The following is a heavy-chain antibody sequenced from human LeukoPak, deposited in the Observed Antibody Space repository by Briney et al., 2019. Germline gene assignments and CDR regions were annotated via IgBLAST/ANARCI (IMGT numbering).Heavy chain of an antibody. Sequence: XLEXIVGFDPEYGETIYAQNFQCRVTMTDDTSTHTAYMELSSLTSEDTAVYYCATGTIVATIFDYWGQGTLVTVSS. V-gene: IGHV1-24*01. D-gene: IGHD5-12*01. J-gene: IGHJ4*02. CDR3: ATGTIVATIFDY. CDR2: FDPEYGET.